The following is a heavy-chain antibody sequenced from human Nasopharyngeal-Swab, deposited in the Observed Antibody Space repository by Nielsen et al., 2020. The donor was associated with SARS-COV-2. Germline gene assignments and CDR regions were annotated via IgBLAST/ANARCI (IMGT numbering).Heavy chain of an antibody. V-gene: IGHV1-46*01. CDR2: INPGGGSA. CDR3: ARGGDPREVVAATDCFDP. D-gene: IGHD2-15*01. Sequence: WVRQAPGQGFEWLGIINPGGGSARYSPNFQGRVTMTRDTSTNTVYMELYRLTSEDTAVYYCARGGDPREVVAATDCFDPWGQGTLVTVSS. J-gene: IGHJ5*02.